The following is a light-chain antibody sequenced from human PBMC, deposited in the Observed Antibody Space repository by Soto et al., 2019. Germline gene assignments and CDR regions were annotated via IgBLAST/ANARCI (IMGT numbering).Light chain of an antibody. Sequence: DIVMTQSPDSLAVSLGERATINCKSSQSVLSSSNNKNYLAWYQQKPGQPPKLLIYWASTWESGVPDRFIGSGSGTDFTLTIGSLQAEDVAVYYCQQYYSSPFTFGPGTKVDIK. CDR3: QQYYSSPFT. CDR2: WAS. J-gene: IGKJ3*01. CDR1: QSVLSSSNNKNY. V-gene: IGKV4-1*01.